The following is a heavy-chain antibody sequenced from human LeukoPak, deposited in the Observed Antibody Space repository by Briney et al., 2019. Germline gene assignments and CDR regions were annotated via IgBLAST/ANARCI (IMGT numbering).Heavy chain of an antibody. CDR3: ARDPDY. J-gene: IGHJ4*02. V-gene: IGHV4-34*01. CDR2: INHSGST. Sequence: SETLSLTCAVYGGSFSGYYWSWIRQPPGKGLEWIGEINHSGSTNYNPSLKSRVTISVDTSKNQFSLKLSSATAADTAVYYCARDPDYWGQGTLVTVSS. CDR1: GGSFSGYY.